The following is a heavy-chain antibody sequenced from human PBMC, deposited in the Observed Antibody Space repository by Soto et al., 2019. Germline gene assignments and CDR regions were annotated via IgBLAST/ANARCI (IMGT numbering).Heavy chain of an antibody. V-gene: IGHV1-3*01. CDR2: INAGNGIT. J-gene: IGHJ4*02. CDR3: ASESYGGEFDY. D-gene: IGHD4-17*01. Sequence: APVKVPCKASGYTFTSYAMHWVRQAPGQRLEWMGWINAGNGITKYSQKFQGRVTITRDTSASTAYMELSSLRSEDTAVYYCASESYGGEFDYWGQGTLVTVSS. CDR1: GYTFTSYA.